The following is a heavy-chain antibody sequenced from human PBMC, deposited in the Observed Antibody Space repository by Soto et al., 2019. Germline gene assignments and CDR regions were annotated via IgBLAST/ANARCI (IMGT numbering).Heavy chain of an antibody. J-gene: IGHJ1*01. V-gene: IGHV3-23*02. CDR2: ISGTTDRT. CDR3: EGSVT. D-gene: IGHD4-17*01. Sequence: EVQVLESGGGLVQPGGSLRLSCAASGFTIRNYAMSWVRQAPGKALEWVAGISGTTDRTYYRDSVEGRFTIFKDTSKNTLYLEMNSLRAEDTALYRCEGSVTWGQGTLVTVSS. CDR1: GFTIRNYA.